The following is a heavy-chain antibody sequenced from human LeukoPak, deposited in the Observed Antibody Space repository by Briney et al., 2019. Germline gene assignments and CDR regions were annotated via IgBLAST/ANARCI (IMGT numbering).Heavy chain of an antibody. CDR1: GFTFSNAW. CDR3: TTVPNDSSGYYSLDY. D-gene: IGHD3-22*01. V-gene: IGHV3-15*01. J-gene: IGHJ4*02. CDR2: IKSKTDGGTT. Sequence: PGGSLRLSCAASGFTFSNAWMSWVRQAPGKGLEWVGRIKSKTDGGTTDYAAPVKGRFTISRDDSKNTLYLQMNSLKTEDTAVYYCTTVPNDSSGYYSLDYWGQGTLVTVSS.